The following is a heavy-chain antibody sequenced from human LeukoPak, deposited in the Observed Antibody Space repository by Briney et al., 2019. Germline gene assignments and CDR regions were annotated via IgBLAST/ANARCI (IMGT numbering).Heavy chain of an antibody. Sequence: GGSLRLSCAASGFTFSSYGMHWVRQAPGKGLEWVAVISYDGSNKYYADSVKGRFTISRDNSKNTLYLQMNSLRAEDTAVYYCAKAGCSGGSCYSSWRDAFGIWGQGTMVTVSS. V-gene: IGHV3-30*18. CDR1: GFTFSSYG. J-gene: IGHJ3*02. CDR3: AKAGCSGGSCYSSWRDAFGI. CDR2: ISYDGSNK. D-gene: IGHD2-15*01.